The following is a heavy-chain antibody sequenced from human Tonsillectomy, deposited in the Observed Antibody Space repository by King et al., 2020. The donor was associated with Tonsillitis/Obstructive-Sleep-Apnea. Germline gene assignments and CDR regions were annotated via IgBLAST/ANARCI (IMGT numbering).Heavy chain of an antibody. Sequence: VQLQQWGAGLLEPSETLSLICAVYGGSFSGYYWSWVRQPPGKGLEWIGEINHIGGTNYNPSLKSRVTISVDTSKNQFSLKLSSVTAADTAVYYCARGRDIIAVVTNNWFDPWGQGTLVTVSS. CDR2: INHIGGT. CDR3: ARGRDIIAVVTNNWFDP. V-gene: IGHV4-34*01. J-gene: IGHJ5*02. D-gene: IGHD2-15*01. CDR1: GGSFSGYY.